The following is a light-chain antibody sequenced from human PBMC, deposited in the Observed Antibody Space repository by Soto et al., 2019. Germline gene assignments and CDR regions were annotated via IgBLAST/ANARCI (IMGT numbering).Light chain of an antibody. CDR2: GSS. Sequence: EIVMTQSPATLSVSPGERATLSCRASQSVSSNLAWYQQKPGQAPRRLIYGSSARAAGIPARFSGSGSGTEFTLTISSLPSEDFAVYYCQQYNNWPPYNFGNGTKLESK. CDR3: QQYNNWPPYN. J-gene: IGKJ2*01. V-gene: IGKV3-15*01. CDR1: QSVSSN.